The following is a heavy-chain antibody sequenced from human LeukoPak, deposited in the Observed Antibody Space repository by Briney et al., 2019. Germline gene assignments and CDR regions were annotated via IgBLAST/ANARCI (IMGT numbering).Heavy chain of an antibody. Sequence: PGGSLTLSCAASGFTISSNWMSWVRQAPGKGLEWVANIKQDGSEKYCVDSVKGRFTISRDNAKNSLYLQMNSLRAEDTAVYYCARLPIPYYFDYWGQGTLVTVSS. CDR1: GFTISSNW. J-gene: IGHJ4*02. CDR3: ARLPIPYYFDY. V-gene: IGHV3-7*01. CDR2: IKQDGSEK.